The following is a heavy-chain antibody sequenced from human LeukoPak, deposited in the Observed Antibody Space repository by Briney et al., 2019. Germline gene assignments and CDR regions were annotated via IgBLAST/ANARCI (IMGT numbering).Heavy chain of an antibody. J-gene: IGHJ5*02. Sequence: GRSLRLSCAASGFIFSHYGMHWVRQAPDKGLEWVAVIPYDGSNKYYADSVKGRFTISRDNSKNTLYLQMNSLRAEDTAVYYCAIAARPNWFDPWGQGTLVTVSS. CDR2: IPYDGSNK. CDR1: GFIFSHYG. D-gene: IGHD6-6*01. V-gene: IGHV3-30*19. CDR3: AIAARPNWFDP.